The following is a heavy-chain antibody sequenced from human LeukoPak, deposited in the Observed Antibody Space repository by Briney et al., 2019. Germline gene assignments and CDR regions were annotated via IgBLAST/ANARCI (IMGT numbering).Heavy chain of an antibody. CDR2: IYYSGST. J-gene: IGHJ5*02. CDR1: GGSISSSSYY. CDR3: ARALYSSSWYGARDWFDP. V-gene: IGHV4-39*07. Sequence: SETLSLTCTVSGGSISSSSYYWGWIRQPPGKGLEWIGSIYYSGSTNYNPSLKSRVTISVDTSKNQFSLKLSSVTAADTAVYYCARALYSSSWYGARDWFDPWGQGTLVTVSS. D-gene: IGHD6-13*01.